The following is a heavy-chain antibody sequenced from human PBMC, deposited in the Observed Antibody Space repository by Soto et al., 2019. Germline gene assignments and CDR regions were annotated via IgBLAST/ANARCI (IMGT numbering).Heavy chain of an antibody. CDR2: IYYSGST. CDR3: ARIAGTTSPPFDP. D-gene: IGHD4-17*01. Sequence: PSETLSLTCTVSGGSISSGDYYWSWIRQHPGKGLEWIGYIYYSGSTYYNPSLKSRVTISVDTSKNQFSLKLSSVTAADTAVYYCARIAGTTSPPFDPWGQGSLVTVSP. J-gene: IGHJ5*02. V-gene: IGHV4-31*03. CDR1: GGSISSGDYY.